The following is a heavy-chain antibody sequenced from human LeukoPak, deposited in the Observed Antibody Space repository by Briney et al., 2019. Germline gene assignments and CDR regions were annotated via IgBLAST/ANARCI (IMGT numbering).Heavy chain of an antibody. CDR1: GYTFTGYY. CDR2: INPNSGGT. V-gene: IGHV1-2*02. Sequence: ASVKVSCKASGYTFTGYYMHWVRQAPGQGLEWMGWINPNSGGTNYAQKFQGRVTMTRNTSISTAYMELSSLRSEDTAVYYCARDLDRILQGSYYYGMDVWGQGTTVTVSS. D-gene: IGHD1-26*01. J-gene: IGHJ6*02. CDR3: ARDLDRILQGSYYYGMDV.